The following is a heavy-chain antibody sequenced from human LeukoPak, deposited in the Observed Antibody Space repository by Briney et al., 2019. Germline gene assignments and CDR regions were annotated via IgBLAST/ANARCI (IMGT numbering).Heavy chain of an antibody. V-gene: IGHV1-2*02. CDR3: ATAWGPTTPLEF. D-gene: IGHD1-26*01. J-gene: IGHJ4*02. Sequence: GASVKVSCKGSGYTFTDFYIHWVRQAPGRGLEWLGCMNPNSDTSDASKYAQKFQGRVAMTRDTDISTAYLELRSLTSDDSAVYFCATAWGPTTPLEFWGQGTLVPVSS. CDR2: MNPNSDTSDAS. CDR1: GYTFTDFY.